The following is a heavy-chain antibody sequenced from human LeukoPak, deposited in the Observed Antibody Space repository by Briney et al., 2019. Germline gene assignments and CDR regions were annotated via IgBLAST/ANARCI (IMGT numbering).Heavy chain of an antibody. CDR2: IYYSGST. CDR1: GGSIGSGGYY. D-gene: IGHD2-15*01. Sequence: PSETLSLTCTVSGGSIGSGGYYWSWIRQHPGKGLEWIGYIYYSGSTYYNPSLKSRVTISVDTSKNQFSLKLSSVTAADTAVYYCAREFCSGGSCPFSPWGQGTLVTVSS. CDR3: AREFCSGGSCPFSP. V-gene: IGHV4-31*03. J-gene: IGHJ5*02.